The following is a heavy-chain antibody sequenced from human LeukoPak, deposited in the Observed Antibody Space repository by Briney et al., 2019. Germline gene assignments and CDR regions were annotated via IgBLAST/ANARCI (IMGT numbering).Heavy chain of an antibody. V-gene: IGHV1-18*01. CDR1: GYTFTSYG. J-gene: IGHJ4*02. Sequence: ASVKVSCKASGYTFTSYGISWVRQAPGQGLEWMGWISAYNGNTNYPQKLQGRVTMTTDTSTSTAYMELRSLRSDDTAVYYCAKEIQWLRALDYWGQGTLVTVSS. D-gene: IGHD5-12*01. CDR2: ISAYNGNT. CDR3: AKEIQWLRALDY.